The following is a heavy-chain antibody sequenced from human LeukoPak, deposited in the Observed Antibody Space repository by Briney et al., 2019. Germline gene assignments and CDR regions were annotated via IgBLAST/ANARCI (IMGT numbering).Heavy chain of an antibody. V-gene: IGHV3-30*04. Sequence: GGSLRLSCAASGFTFSSYAMHWVRQAPGKGLEWVAVISYDGSNKYYADSVKGRFTISRDNSKNTLYLQMNSLRAEDTAVYYCAKASAMIVVVSKHFDYWGQGTLVIVSS. CDR1: GFTFSSYA. CDR3: AKASAMIVVVSKHFDY. CDR2: ISYDGSNK. J-gene: IGHJ4*02. D-gene: IGHD3-22*01.